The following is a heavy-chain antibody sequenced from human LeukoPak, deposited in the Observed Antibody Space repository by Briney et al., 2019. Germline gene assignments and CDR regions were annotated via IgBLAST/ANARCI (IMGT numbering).Heavy chain of an antibody. D-gene: IGHD3-10*01. CDR1: GGTFSSYA. Sequence: ASVKVSCKASGGTFSSYAISWVRQAPGHGLEWMGGIIPIFGTANYAQKFQGRVTITADESTSTAYMELSSLRSEDTAVYYCASPVTYYYGSGDYYMDVWGKGTTVTISS. V-gene: IGHV1-69*13. CDR2: IIPIFGTA. J-gene: IGHJ6*03. CDR3: ASPVTYYYGSGDYYMDV.